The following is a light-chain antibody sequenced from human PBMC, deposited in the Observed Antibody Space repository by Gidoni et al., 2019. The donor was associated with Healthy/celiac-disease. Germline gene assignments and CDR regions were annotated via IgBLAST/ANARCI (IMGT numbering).Light chain of an antibody. CDR2: GNS. V-gene: IGLV1-40*01. J-gene: IGLJ2*01. CDR1: SSNIGAGYD. CDR3: QSYDSSLSGSVV. Sequence: QSVLTQPPSASGAPGQRVTISCTGSSSNIGAGYDVHWYQQLPGPAPKLLIYGNSHRPSGVPDRFSGSKSGTSASLAITGLQAEDEADYYCQSYDSSLSGSVVFGGGTKLTVL.